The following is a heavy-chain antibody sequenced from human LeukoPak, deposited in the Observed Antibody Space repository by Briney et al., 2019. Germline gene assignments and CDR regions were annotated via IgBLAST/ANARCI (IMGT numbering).Heavy chain of an antibody. V-gene: IGHV4-34*01. CDR3: ARAHTPVPFDY. Sequence: PSETLSLTCAVYGGSFSGYYWSWIRQPPGKGLEWIGEINHSGSTNYNPSLKSRVTISVDTSKNQFSLKLSSVTAADTAVYYCARAHTPVPFDYWGQGTLVTVSS. CDR1: GGSFSGYY. CDR2: INHSGST. J-gene: IGHJ4*02. D-gene: IGHD2-2*01.